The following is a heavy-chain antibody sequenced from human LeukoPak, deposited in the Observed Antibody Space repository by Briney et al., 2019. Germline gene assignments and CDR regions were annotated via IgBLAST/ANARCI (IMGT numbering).Heavy chain of an antibody. CDR3: AKGLSSYYYGSGSREGGYYLDY. CDR1: GFTFSSYA. V-gene: IGHV3-23*01. D-gene: IGHD3-10*01. J-gene: IGHJ4*02. CDR2: ISGSGGST. Sequence: PGGSLRLSCAASGFTFSSYAMSWVRQAPGKGLEWVSAISGSGGSTYYADSVKGRFTISRDNSKNTLYLQMNSLRAEDTAVYYCAKGLSSYYYGSGSREGGYYLDYWGQGTLVTVSS.